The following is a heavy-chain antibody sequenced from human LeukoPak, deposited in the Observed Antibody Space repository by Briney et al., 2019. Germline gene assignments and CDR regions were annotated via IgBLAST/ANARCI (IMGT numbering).Heavy chain of an antibody. J-gene: IGHJ4*02. CDR1: GFTVSSNY. D-gene: IGHD3-22*01. CDR2: IYSGGST. CDR3: ARDRQAGGVVDLFDY. Sequence: GGSLRLSCAASGFTVSSNYMSWVRQAPGKGLEWVSVIYSGGSTYYADSVKGRFTISRDNSKNMLYLQMNSLRAEDTAVYYCARDRQAGGVVDLFDYWGQGTLVTVSS. V-gene: IGHV3-66*01.